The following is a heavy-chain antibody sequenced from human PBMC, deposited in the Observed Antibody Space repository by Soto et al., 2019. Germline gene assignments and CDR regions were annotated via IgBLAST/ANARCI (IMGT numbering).Heavy chain of an antibody. D-gene: IGHD2-21*02. Sequence: EVQLLESGGGLVQPGGSLRLSCAASGFTFSSYAMSWVRQAPGKGLEWVSAIRGSGGSTYYADSVKGRFTISRDNSKNTLYLQMNSLRAEDTAVYYCAKVRCGGYCYIAFDYWGQGTLVTVSS. J-gene: IGHJ4*02. CDR2: IRGSGGST. CDR1: GFTFSSYA. CDR3: AKVRCGGYCYIAFDY. V-gene: IGHV3-23*01.